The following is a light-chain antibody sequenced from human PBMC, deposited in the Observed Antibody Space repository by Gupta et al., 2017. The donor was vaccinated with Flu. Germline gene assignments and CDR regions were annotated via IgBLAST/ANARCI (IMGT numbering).Light chain of an antibody. CDR3: QQYGSSPSLT. V-gene: IGKV3-20*01. CDR1: QSVSSSY. Sequence: ESVLTQSPGTLSLSPGERATLSCRASQSVSSSYLAWYQQKPGQAPRLLIYGASSRATGIPDRFSGSGSGTDFTLTISRLEPEDVAVYYCQQYGSSPSLTFGGGTKVEIK. J-gene: IGKJ4*01. CDR2: GAS.